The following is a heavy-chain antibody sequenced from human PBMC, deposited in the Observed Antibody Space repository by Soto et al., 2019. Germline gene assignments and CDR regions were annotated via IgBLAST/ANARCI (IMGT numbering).Heavy chain of an antibody. V-gene: IGHV4-59*01. CDR3: ARGDLYSGWDNWFDP. D-gene: IGHD6-19*01. J-gene: IGHJ5*02. CDR2: IYYSGST. Sequence: SETLSLTCTVSGVSISSYYWSWIRQPPGKGLEWIGYIYYSGSTNYNPSLKSRVTISVDTSKNQFSLKLSSVTAADTAVYYCARGDLYSGWDNWFDPWGQGTLVTVSS. CDR1: GVSISSYY.